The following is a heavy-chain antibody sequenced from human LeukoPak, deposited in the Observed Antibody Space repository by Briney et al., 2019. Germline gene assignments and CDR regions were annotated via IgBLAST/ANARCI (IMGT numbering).Heavy chain of an antibody. Sequence: PSETLSPTCTVSGGSISSYYWSWIRQPPGKGLEWIGYIYYSGSTNYNPSLKSRVIISVDTYKNQFSLKLSSVTAADTAVYYCARHETGVAWFDYWGQGTLVTISS. J-gene: IGHJ4*02. CDR2: IYYSGST. CDR3: ARHETGVAWFDY. V-gene: IGHV4-59*08. CDR1: GGSISSYY. D-gene: IGHD3-3*01.